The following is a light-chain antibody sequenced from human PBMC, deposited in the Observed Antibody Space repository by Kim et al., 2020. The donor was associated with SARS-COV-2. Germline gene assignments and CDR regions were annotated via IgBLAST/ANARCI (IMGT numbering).Light chain of an antibody. Sequence: QSVLTQPPSASGTPGQRVTFSCSGSTSNIGSNTVNWYHQLPGTAPKLLIYSNNQRPSGVPDRFSGSKSGTSASLAISGLQSDDEADYYCATWDDSLNGWVFGGGTQLTVL. J-gene: IGLJ3*02. CDR2: SNN. V-gene: IGLV1-44*01. CDR3: ATWDDSLNGWV. CDR1: TSNIGSNT.